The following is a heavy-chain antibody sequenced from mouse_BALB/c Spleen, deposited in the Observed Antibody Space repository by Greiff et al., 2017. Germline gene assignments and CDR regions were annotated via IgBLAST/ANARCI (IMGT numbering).Heavy chain of an antibody. D-gene: IGHD2-1*01. CDR2: ISSGGSYT. CDR3: TREDGNFLAY. V-gene: IGHV5-6-4*01. Sequence: EVQRVESGGGLVKPGGSLKLSCAASGFTFSSYTMSWVRQTPEKRLEWVATISSGGSYTYYPDSVKGRFTISRDNAKNTLYLQMSSLKSEDTAMYYCTREDGNFLAYWGQGTLVTVSA. J-gene: IGHJ3*01. CDR1: GFTFSSYT.